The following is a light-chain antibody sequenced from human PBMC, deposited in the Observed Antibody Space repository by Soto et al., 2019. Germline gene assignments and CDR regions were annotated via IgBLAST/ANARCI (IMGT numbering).Light chain of an antibody. J-gene: IGLJ3*02. CDR3: SSYTSSDTGV. V-gene: IGLV2-14*01. Sequence: QSVLTQPASVSGSPGQSITISCTGTSGDVGRYNYVSWFQQHPGKAPKLIIYDVSNRPSGVSDRFSGSKSGNTASLTISGLQVEDEADYYCSSYTSSDTGVFGGGTKLTVL. CDR1: SGDVGRYNY. CDR2: DVS.